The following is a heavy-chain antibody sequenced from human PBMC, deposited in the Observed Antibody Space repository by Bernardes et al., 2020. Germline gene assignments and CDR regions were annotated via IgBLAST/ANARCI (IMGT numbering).Heavy chain of an antibody. CDR3: ARVYTAGYCSGGICYRWSFDL. J-gene: IGHJ2*01. Sequence: GESLKISCKGSGYSFTSYWIGWVRQMPGKGLEWMGVIYPGDSDTRYSPSFQGQVTFSADKSINTAYLQWSSLKASDTAIYYCARVYTAGYCSGGICYRWSFDLWGRGTLVTVSS. D-gene: IGHD2-15*01. V-gene: IGHV5-51*01. CDR2: IYPGDSDT. CDR1: GYSFTSYW.